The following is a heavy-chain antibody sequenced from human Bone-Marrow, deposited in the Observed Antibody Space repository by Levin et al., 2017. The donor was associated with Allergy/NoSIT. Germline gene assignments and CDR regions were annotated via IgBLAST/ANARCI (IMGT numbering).Heavy chain of an antibody. J-gene: IGHJ4*02. Sequence: AGGSLRLSCAASGFTFSSYSMNWVRQAPGKGLEWVSSISSSSSYIYYADSVKGRFTISRDNAKNSLYLQMNSLRAEDTAVYYCARLVSKSEILWVAHVDYWGQGTLVTVSS. CDR1: GFTFSSYS. D-gene: IGHD3-10*01. CDR2: ISSSSSYI. V-gene: IGHV3-21*01. CDR3: ARLVSKSEILWVAHVDY.